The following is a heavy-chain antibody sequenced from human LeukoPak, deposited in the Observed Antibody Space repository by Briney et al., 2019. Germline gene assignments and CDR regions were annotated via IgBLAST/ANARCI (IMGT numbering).Heavy chain of an antibody. J-gene: IGHJ3*02. CDR2: IWYDGSNK. CDR1: GFTFSSYG. CDR3: AKAASSLITMVRGVNGAFDI. D-gene: IGHD3-10*01. V-gene: IGHV3-33*06. Sequence: GGSLRLSCAASGFTFSSYGMHWVRQAPGKGLEWVAVIWYDGSNKYYADSVKGRFTISRDNSKNTLYLQMNSLRAEDTAVYYCAKAASSLITMVRGVNGAFDIWGQGTMVTVSS.